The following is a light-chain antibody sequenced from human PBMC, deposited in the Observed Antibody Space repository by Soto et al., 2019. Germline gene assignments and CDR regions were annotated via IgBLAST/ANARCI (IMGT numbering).Light chain of an antibody. V-gene: IGKV3-20*01. CDR2: AAS. Sequence: EVVLKQSPGTLSLSPGERATLSCRASQSISSNLVAWYQQKPGQAPRLLIYAASHRATGIPDRFSGSGSGTAFTLTITRMQPEDFAVYYCQTFGRTFGQGTKVEIK. J-gene: IGKJ1*01. CDR3: QTFGRT. CDR1: QSISSNL.